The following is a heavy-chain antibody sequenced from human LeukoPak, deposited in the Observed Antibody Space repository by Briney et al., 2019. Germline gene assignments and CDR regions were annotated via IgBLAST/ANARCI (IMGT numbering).Heavy chain of an antibody. D-gene: IGHD3-10*01. CDR2: IYSGGTT. CDR3: ARWARADSDY. Sequence: GGSLRLSCAASGFTVSSNYMSWVRQAPGKGLEWVSVIYSGGTTYYADSVKGRFTISRANSKNTLYLQMNSLRAEDTAVYYCARWARADSDYWGQGTLVTVSS. J-gene: IGHJ4*02. V-gene: IGHV3-66*01. CDR1: GFTVSSNY.